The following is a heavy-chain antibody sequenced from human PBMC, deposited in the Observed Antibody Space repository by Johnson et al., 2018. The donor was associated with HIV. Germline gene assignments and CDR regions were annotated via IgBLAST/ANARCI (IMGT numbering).Heavy chain of an antibody. V-gene: IGHV3-30-3*01. CDR1: GFTFDDYG. CDR3: ARSKDCSGGSCPEGFDI. CDR2: ISYDGSNK. D-gene: IGHD2-15*01. J-gene: IGHJ3*02. Sequence: QMQLVESGGGVVRPGGSLRLSCATSGFTFDDYGMSWVRQAPGKGLEWVAVISYDGSNKYSEDSVQGRFTTSRDNAKKSLSLQMNSLRAEDTAVYYCARSKDCSGGSCPEGFDIWGQGTMVIVSS.